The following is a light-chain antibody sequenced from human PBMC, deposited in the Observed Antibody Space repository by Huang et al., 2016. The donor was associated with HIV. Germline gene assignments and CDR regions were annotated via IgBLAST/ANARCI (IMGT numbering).Light chain of an antibody. CDR2: DAS. Sequence: EIVLTQSPATLSLSPGERATLSCRASQSVSSYLAWYQQKPGQAPRLLIYDASNRATGIPARFSCSGSGTDFTLTISSLEPEDFVVYYCQQSSTWPRALTFGGGTKVEIK. CDR1: QSVSSY. CDR3: QQSSTWPRALT. J-gene: IGKJ4*01. V-gene: IGKV3-11*01.